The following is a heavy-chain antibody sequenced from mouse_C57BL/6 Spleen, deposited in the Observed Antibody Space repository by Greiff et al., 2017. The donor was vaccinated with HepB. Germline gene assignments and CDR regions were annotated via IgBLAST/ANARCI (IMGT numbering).Heavy chain of an antibody. CDR3: ASGGGLYYSNRYYAMDY. J-gene: IGHJ4*01. V-gene: IGHV1-53*01. CDR1: GYTFTSYW. Sequence: QVQLQQPGTELVKPGASVKLSCKASGYTFTSYWMHWVKQRPGQGLEWIGNINPSNGGTNYNEKFKSKATLTVDKSSSTAYMQLSSLTSEDSAVYYCASGGGLYYSNRYYAMDYWGQGTSVTVSS. CDR2: INPSNGGT. D-gene: IGHD2-5*01.